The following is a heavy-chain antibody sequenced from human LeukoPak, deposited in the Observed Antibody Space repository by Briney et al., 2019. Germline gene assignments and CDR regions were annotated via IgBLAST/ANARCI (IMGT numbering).Heavy chain of an antibody. CDR1: GYTFTSYY. CDR2: INPSDGST. D-gene: IGHD3-22*01. Sequence: GASVKVSCKASGYTFTSYYIHWVRQAPGQGLEWMGIINPSDGSTSYAQNFQGRVTMTRDTSTSTLYMELSSLRSEDTAVYLCARVAYYDSSVYSFDYWGQGTLVTVSS. J-gene: IGHJ4*02. V-gene: IGHV1-46*01. CDR3: ARVAYYDSSVYSFDY.